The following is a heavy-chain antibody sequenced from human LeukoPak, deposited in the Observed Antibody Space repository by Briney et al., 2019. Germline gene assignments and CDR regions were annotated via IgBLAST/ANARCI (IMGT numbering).Heavy chain of an antibody. CDR3: ARLGWLQSQQS. Sequence: SETLSLTCAVYGGSFSGYYWGWIRQPPGKGLEWIGSIYHSGSTNYNPSLKSRVTISVDTSKNQFSLKLSSVTAADTAVYYCARLGWLQSQQSWGQGTLVTVSS. V-gene: IGHV4-34*01. J-gene: IGHJ4*02. D-gene: IGHD5-24*01. CDR2: IYHSGST. CDR1: GGSFSGYY.